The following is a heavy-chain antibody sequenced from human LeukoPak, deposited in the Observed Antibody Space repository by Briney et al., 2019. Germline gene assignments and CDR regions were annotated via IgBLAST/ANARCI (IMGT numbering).Heavy chain of an antibody. CDR3: ASRIVGATNGY. Sequence: GGPLSLSCAASGFTLSSFSMNWVPQAPGKGLEWVSSISSSSSYIYYADSVKGRFTISRDNAKNSLYLQMNSLRAEDTAVYYCASRIVGATNGYWGQGTLVTVSS. CDR2: ISSSSSYI. J-gene: IGHJ4*02. CDR1: GFTLSSFS. D-gene: IGHD1-26*01. V-gene: IGHV3-21*01.